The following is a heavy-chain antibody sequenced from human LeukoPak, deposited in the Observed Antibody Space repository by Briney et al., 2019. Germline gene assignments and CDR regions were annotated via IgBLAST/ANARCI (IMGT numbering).Heavy chain of an antibody. D-gene: IGHD3-10*01. CDR2: IKSKTYGGTT. V-gene: IGHV3-15*01. Sequence: PGGSLRLSCPSSGFTFINAWMSWVRQAPGKERDWVGRIKSKTYGGTTDYAAPVKGRYTISRDDSKNTLYLQMNSLKTEDTAVYYCSTDPGYGSGSYSFDYWGQGTLVTVSS. J-gene: IGHJ4*02. CDR3: STDPGYGSGSYSFDY. CDR1: GFTFINAW.